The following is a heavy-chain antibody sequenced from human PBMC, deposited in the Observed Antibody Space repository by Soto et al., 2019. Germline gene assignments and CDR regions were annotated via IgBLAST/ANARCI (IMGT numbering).Heavy chain of an antibody. J-gene: IGHJ6*03. V-gene: IGHV3-23*01. Sequence: GGSLGLSCAASGFTFSSYALSWVRQAPGKGLEWVSTISVSGGVTQYADSVEGRFTISRDNSKNTLYLQMNSLRAEDTAVYYCAKEVEVYYYYMDVWGKGTTVTVSS. CDR1: GFTFSSYA. CDR3: AKEVEVYYYYMDV. D-gene: IGHD2-15*01. CDR2: ISVSGGVT.